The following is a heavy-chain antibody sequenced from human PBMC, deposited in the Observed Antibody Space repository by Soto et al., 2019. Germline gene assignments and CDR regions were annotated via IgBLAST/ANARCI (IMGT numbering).Heavy chain of an antibody. J-gene: IGHJ6*02. CDR1: GGSFSGYY. CDR2: INHSGST. V-gene: IGHV4-34*01. CDR3: ADGRCSSTSCYGESHYHYGMDV. Sequence: PSETLSLTCAVYGGSFSGYYWSWIRQPPGKGLEWIGEINHSGSTNYNPSLKSRVTISVDTSKNQFSLKLSSVTAADTAVYYCADGRCSSTSCYGESHYHYGMDVWGQGTTVTVSS. D-gene: IGHD2-2*01.